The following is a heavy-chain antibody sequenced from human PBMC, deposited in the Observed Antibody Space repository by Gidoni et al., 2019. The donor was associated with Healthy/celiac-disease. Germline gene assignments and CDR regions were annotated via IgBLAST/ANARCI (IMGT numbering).Heavy chain of an antibody. V-gene: IGHV4-39*01. CDR2: IYYSGST. CDR1: GGSISSSSYY. CDR3: ARLAYYYDSSGYFAYYFDY. D-gene: IGHD3-22*01. J-gene: IGHJ4*02. Sequence: QLQLQESGPGLVKPSEPLSLTCTVPGGSISSSSYYLGWIRQPPGKGLEWIGSIYYSGSTYYNPSLKSRVTISVDTSKNQFSLKLSSVTAADTAVYYCARLAYYYDSSGYFAYYFDYWGQGTLVTVSS.